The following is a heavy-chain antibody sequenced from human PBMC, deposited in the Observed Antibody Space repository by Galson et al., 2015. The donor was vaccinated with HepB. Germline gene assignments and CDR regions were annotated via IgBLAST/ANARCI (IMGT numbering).Heavy chain of an antibody. CDR2: INPHSGGT. D-gene: IGHD6-19*01. CDR1: GYSFTGYH. Sequence: SVKVSCKGSGYSFTGYHIHWVRQAPGQGLEWMGRINPHSGGTNYAQRFQGRVTMTRDAWDTPINTAFMELRGLTSDDTAVYFCARAHSGSSLDVWGQGTTVIVSS. CDR3: ARAHSGSSLDV. V-gene: IGHV1-2*06. J-gene: IGHJ6*02.